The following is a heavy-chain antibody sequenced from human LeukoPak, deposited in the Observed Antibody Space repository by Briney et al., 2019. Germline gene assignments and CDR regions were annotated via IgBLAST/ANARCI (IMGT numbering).Heavy chain of an antibody. D-gene: IGHD3-10*01. CDR1: GFTFSDYY. V-gene: IGHV3-7*01. CDR2: IKQDGSEK. Sequence: GGSLRLSCAASGFTFSDYYVSWIRQAPGKGLEWVANIKQDGSEKYYVDSVKGRFTISRDNAKNSLYLQMNSLRAEDTAVYYCAKETASDFGGAVDYWGQGTLVTVSS. CDR3: AKETASDFGGAVDY. J-gene: IGHJ4*02.